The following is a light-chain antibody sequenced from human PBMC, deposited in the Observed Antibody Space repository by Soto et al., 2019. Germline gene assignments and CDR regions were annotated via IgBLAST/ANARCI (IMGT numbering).Light chain of an antibody. CDR2: MAS. J-gene: IGKJ1*01. CDR1: QTISSW. V-gene: IGKV1-5*03. CDR3: QQYNVYWT. Sequence: EIQMTQSPSSLSASVGDRVTITCRASQTISSWLAWYQQKPGKPPKLLIYMASTLESGVPSRFSGSGSGTEFTLTISSLQPDDFATYYCQQYNVYWTFGQGTKV.